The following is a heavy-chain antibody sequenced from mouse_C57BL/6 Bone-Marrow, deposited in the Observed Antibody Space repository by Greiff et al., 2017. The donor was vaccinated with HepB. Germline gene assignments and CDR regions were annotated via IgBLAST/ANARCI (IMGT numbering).Heavy chain of an antibody. V-gene: IGHV1-15*01. CDR1: GYTFTDYE. CDR2: IDPETGGT. D-gene: IGHD4-1*01. J-gene: IGHJ3*01. Sequence: QVQLKESGAELVRPGASVTLSCKASGYTFTDYEMHWVKQTPVHGLEWIGAIDPETGGTAYNQKFKGKAILTADKSSSTAYMELRSLTSEDSAVYYCTSPLTSWFAYWGQGTLVTVSA. CDR3: TSPLTSWFAY.